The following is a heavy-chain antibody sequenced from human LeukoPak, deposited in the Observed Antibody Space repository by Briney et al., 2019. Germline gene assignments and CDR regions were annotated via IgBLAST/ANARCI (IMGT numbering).Heavy chain of an antibody. Sequence: SETLSLTCAVYGGSFSGYYWSWIRQPPGKGLEWIGEINHSGSTNYNPSLKSRVTISVDTSKNQFSLKLSSVTAADTAVYYCARGWDTAMSIDYWGQGTLVTVSS. CDR3: ARGWDTAMSIDY. V-gene: IGHV4-34*01. J-gene: IGHJ4*02. CDR2: INHSGST. D-gene: IGHD5-18*01. CDR1: GGSFSGYY.